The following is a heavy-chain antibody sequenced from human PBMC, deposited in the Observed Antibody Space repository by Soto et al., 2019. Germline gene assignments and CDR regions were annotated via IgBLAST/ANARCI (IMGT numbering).Heavy chain of an antibody. D-gene: IGHD3-22*01. CDR1: GFTFSSYA. J-gene: IGHJ4*02. CDR2: ISYDGSNK. CDR3: ARARYYYDSSGYPREDLGY. V-gene: IGHV3-30-3*01. Sequence: PGGSLRLSCAASGFTFSSYAMHWVRQAPGKGLEWVAVISYDGSNKYYADSVKGRFTISRDNAKNSLYLQMNSLRAEDTAVYYCARARYYYDSSGYPREDLGYWGQGTLVAVSS.